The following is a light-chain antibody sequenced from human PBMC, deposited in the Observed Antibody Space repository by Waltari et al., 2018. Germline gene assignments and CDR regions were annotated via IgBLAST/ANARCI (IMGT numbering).Light chain of an antibody. CDR3: QQYGSPPRT. Sequence: EIVLTRSHGHLSLPPGARSNLPCRASQAISNSYVAWYQQKPGQAPRLLIYNASLRGTGIPDKFSGSGSGTDFTLTISRLEPEDFAVYYCQQYGSPPRTFGQGTKVEIK. V-gene: IGKV3-20*01. CDR1: QAISNSY. J-gene: IGKJ1*01. CDR2: NAS.